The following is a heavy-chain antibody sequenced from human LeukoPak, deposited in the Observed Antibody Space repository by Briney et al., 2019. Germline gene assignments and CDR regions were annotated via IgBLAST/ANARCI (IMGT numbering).Heavy chain of an antibody. CDR1: GFTVSRTY. Sequence: GGSLRLSCAALGFTVSRTYMRWVCQAPGKGLEWVSVIYEGGDIYYADSVRGRFAISRDNSKNTVYLQMNGLRGEDTAVYYCARDPSGTGTGFDIWGQGTMVTVSS. CDR3: ARDPSGTGTGFDI. CDR2: IYEGGDI. J-gene: IGHJ3*02. V-gene: IGHV3-66*01. D-gene: IGHD3/OR15-3a*01.